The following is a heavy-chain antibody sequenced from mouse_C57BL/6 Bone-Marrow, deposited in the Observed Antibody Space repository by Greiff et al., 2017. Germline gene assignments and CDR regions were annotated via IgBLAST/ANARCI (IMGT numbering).Heavy chain of an antibody. CDR2: IHPSDSDT. V-gene: IGHV1-74*01. J-gene: IGHJ4*01. Sequence: QVQLQQPGAELVKPGASVKVSCKASGYTFTSYWMHWVKQRPGQGLEWIGMIHPSDSDTNYNQKFKGKATLTVDKSSSTAYMQLSSLTSEDSAVYDCAMRTTVVTPYAMDYWGQGTSVTVAS. CDR1: GYTFTSYW. D-gene: IGHD1-1*01. CDR3: AMRTTVVTPYAMDY.